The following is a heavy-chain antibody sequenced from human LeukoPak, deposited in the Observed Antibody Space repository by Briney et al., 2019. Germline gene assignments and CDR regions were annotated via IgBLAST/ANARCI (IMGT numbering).Heavy chain of an antibody. V-gene: IGHV1-2*02. CDR3: ARGYSYGYVRAFDI. CDR1: GYTFTGYY. CDR2: INPNSGDT. J-gene: IGHJ3*02. D-gene: IGHD5-18*01. Sequence: GASVKVSCKASGYTFTGYYMHWVRQAPGQGLEWMGWINPNSGDTNYAQKFQGRVTMTRDTSISTAYMELSRLRSDDTAVYYCARGYSYGYVRAFDIWGQGTMVTASS.